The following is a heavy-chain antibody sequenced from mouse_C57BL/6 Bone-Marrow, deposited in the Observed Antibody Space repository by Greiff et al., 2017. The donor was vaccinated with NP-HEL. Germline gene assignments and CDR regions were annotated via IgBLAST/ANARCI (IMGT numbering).Heavy chain of an antibody. CDR1: GYAFSSSW. Sequence: QVQLKESGPELVKPGASVKISCKASGYAFSSSWMNWVKQRPGKGLEWIGRIYPGDGDTNYNGKFKGKATLTADKSSSTADMQLSSLTSEDSAVYFCARLGHDDYGPWFAYWGQGNLVTVSA. J-gene: IGHJ3*01. CDR2: IYPGDGDT. D-gene: IGHD2-4*01. V-gene: IGHV1-82*01. CDR3: ARLGHDDYGPWFAY.